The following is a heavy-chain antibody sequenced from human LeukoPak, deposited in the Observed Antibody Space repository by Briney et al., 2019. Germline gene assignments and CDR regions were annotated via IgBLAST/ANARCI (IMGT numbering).Heavy chain of an antibody. CDR1: GGSFSGYY. D-gene: IGHD3-16*02. CDR2: INHSGST. CDR3: ARTGMITFGGVIAKNDY. V-gene: IGHV4-34*01. J-gene: IGHJ4*02. Sequence: PSETLSLTCAVYGGSFSGYYWSWIRQPPGNGLEWIGEINHSGSTNYNPSLKSRVTISVDTSKNQFSLKLSSVTAADRAVYYCARTGMITFGGVIAKNDYWGQGTLVTVSS.